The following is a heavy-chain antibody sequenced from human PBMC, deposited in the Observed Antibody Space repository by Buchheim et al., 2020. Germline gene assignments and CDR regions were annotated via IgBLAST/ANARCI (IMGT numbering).Heavy chain of an antibody. Sequence: QVQLQESGPGLVKPSQTLSLTCTVSGGSISSGSYYCSWIRQPAGKGLAWIGRIYTSGSTNYNPSLKSRVTITVDTSKNQFSLKLSSVTAADTAVYYCASTGIAAAGTRGMDVWGQGTT. J-gene: IGHJ6*02. CDR3: ASTGIAAAGTRGMDV. CDR1: GGSISSGSYY. CDR2: IYTSGST. D-gene: IGHD6-13*01. V-gene: IGHV4-61*02.